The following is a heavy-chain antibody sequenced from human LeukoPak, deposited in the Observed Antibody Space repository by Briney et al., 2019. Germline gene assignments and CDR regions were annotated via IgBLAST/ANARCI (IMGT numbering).Heavy chain of an antibody. CDR1: GCTFTSYG. D-gene: IGHD3-3*01. J-gene: IGHJ6*03. CDR3: ARVNFWSGYYGNLYYYYMDV. CDR2: ISAYNGNT. Sequence: ASVKVSCKASGCTFTSYGICWVQQAPGQGLEWMGWISAYNGNTNYAQKLQGRVTMTTDTSTSTAYMELRSLRSDDTAVYYCARVNFWSGYYGNLYYYYMDVWGKGTTVTVSS. V-gene: IGHV1-18*01.